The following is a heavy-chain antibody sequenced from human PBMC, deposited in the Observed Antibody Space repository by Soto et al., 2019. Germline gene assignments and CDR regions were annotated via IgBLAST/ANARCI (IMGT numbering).Heavy chain of an antibody. V-gene: IGHV4-59*01. CDR1: GGSISSYY. J-gene: IGHJ6*02. CDR2: IYYSGST. D-gene: IGHD3-10*01. CDR3: AREAMVRGGRTRYYYYGMDV. Sequence: PSETLSLTCTVSGGSISSYYWSWIRQPPGKGLEWIGYIYYSGSTNYNPSLKSRVTISVDTSKNQFSLKLSSVTAADTAVYYCAREAMVRGGRTRYYYYGMDVWGQGTTVT.